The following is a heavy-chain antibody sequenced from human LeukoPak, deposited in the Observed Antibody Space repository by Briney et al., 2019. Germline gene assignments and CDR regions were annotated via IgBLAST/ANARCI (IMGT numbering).Heavy chain of an antibody. CDR3: ARKEYSSSNHGAFDI. Sequence: GGSLRLSCAASGFTFSSYGMHWVRQAPGKGLEWVAFIRYDGSNKYYADSVKGRFTISRDNSKNTLYLQMNSLRAEDTAVYYCARKEYSSSNHGAFDIWGQGTMVTVSS. J-gene: IGHJ3*02. V-gene: IGHV3-30*02. CDR2: IRYDGSNK. CDR1: GFTFSSYG. D-gene: IGHD6-6*01.